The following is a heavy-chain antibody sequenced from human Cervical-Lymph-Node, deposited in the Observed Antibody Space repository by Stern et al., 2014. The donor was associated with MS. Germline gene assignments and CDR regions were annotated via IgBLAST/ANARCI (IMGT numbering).Heavy chain of an antibody. CDR2: INPNSGGT. D-gene: IGHD3-22*01. CDR1: GYTFTGYY. CDR3: AREEYYDSSGYYY. V-gene: IGHV1-2*04. J-gene: IGHJ4*02. Sequence: VQLVQSGAEVKKPGASVKVSCKASGYTFTGYYMHWGRQAPGQGLEWMGWINPNSGGTNYAQKFQGWVTMTRDTSISTAYMELSRLRSDDTAVYYCAREEYYDSSGYYYWGQGTLVTVSS.